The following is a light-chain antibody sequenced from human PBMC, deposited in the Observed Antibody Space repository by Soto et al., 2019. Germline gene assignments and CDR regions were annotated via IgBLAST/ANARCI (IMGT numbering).Light chain of an antibody. CDR2: DAS. CDR1: QSVGTY. V-gene: IGKV3-11*01. J-gene: IGKJ1*01. CDR3: QQRSNCPPWT. Sequence: EIVLTQSPATLSLSPGERATLSCRASQSVGTYLAWFQQKPGQAPRLIIYDASNRATGIPARFSGSGSGTDFTLTISSLDHEDFAVYYCQQRSNCPPWTFGQGTKVEI.